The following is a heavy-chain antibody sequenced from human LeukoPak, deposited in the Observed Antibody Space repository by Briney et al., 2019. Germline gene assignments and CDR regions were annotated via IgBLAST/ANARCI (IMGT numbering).Heavy chain of an antibody. CDR2: ISSSSSYI. CDR3: ARDWPTIAAAGTIPEYFQH. CDR1: GFTFSSDA. V-gene: IGHV3-21*01. Sequence: GGSLRLSCAASGFTFSSDAMSWVRQAPGKGLEWVSSISSSSSYIYYADSVKGRFTISRDNAKNSLYLQMNSLRAEDTAVYYCARDWPTIAAAGTIPEYFQHWGQGTLVTVSS. J-gene: IGHJ1*01. D-gene: IGHD6-13*01.